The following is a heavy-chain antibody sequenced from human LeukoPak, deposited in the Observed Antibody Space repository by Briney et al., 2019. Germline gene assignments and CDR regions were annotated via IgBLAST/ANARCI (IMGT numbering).Heavy chain of an antibody. CDR2: INPNSGGT. V-gene: IGHV1-2*06. J-gene: IGHJ5*02. Sequence: GASVKVSCKASGNTFTCYYMHWVRQAPGQGLEWMGRINPNSGGTNYAQKFQGRVTMTRDTSISTAYMELSRLRSDDTAVYYCARTPIVVVVAATLSWFDPWGQGTLVTVSS. D-gene: IGHD2-15*01. CDR3: ARTPIVVVVAATLSWFDP. CDR1: GNTFTCYY.